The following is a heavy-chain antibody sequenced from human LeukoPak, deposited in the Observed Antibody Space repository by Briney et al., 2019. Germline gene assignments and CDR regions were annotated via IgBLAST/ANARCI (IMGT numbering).Heavy chain of an antibody. J-gene: IGHJ5*02. Sequence: SETLSLTCTVSGGSISSGGYYWSWIRQHPGKGLEWIGYIYYSGSTYYNPSLKSRVTISVDTSKNQFSLKLSSVTAADTAVYYCARYYGDYRNWFDPWGQGTLVTVSS. CDR1: GGSISSGGYY. V-gene: IGHV4-31*03. D-gene: IGHD4-17*01. CDR3: ARYYGDYRNWFDP. CDR2: IYYSGST.